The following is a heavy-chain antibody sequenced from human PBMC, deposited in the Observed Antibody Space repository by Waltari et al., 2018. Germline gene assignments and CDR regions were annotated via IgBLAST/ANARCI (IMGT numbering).Heavy chain of an antibody. D-gene: IGHD5-12*01. CDR2: IGDSGST. V-gene: IGHV4-59*01. CDR3: ARLTEDGIYGAFDY. J-gene: IGHJ4*02. Sequence: QVQLQESGLGLVKPSATLSLTCTVSGGSLNGYFCSWLRQPPVKGLEWIGNIGDSGSTNFDPSLNSRVTMSVDTSKNQFSLRLSSVTAADTAVYYCARLTEDGIYGAFDYWGQGTLVTVSS. CDR1: GGSLNGYF.